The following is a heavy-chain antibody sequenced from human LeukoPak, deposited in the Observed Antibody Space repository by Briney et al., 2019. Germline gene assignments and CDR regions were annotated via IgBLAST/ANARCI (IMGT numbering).Heavy chain of an antibody. D-gene: IGHD1-7*01. Sequence: SVKVSCKASGGTFSSYAISWVRQAPGRGLDLMGGIIPIFGTANYAQKFQGRVTITTDESTSTAYMELSSLRSEDTAVYYCARDNYAGANWFDPWGQGTLVTVSS. CDR3: ARDNYAGANWFDP. J-gene: IGHJ5*02. V-gene: IGHV1-69*05. CDR2: IIPIFGTA. CDR1: GGTFSSYA.